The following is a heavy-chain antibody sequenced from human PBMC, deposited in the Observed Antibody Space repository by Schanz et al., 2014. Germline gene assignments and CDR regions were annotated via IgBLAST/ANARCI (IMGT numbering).Heavy chain of an antibody. CDR2: INPSSGTT. Sequence: QVQLVQSGAEVKKPGASVKVSCKASGYTFTSYDINWVRQATGQGLEWMGKINPSSGTTRIAQNFQGRLTVTRDTSTSTVNMELSSLRSEDTAVYYCARGPSTGAFDIWGQGTMVTVSS. CDR3: ARGPSTGAFDI. V-gene: IGHV1-46*03. CDR1: GYTFTSYD. J-gene: IGHJ3*02.